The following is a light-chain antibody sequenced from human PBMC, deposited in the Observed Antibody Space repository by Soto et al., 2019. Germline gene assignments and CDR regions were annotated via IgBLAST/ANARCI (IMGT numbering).Light chain of an antibody. CDR3: HSYDVSLSGPV. V-gene: IGLV1-40*01. J-gene: IGLJ2*01. CDR2: DDN. CDR1: SSNIGAGYD. Sequence: QSVLTQPPSVSGAPGQTVTISCTGTSSNIGAGYDVHWYQQLPGTAPKLLIYDDNNRPSGVPDRFSGSKSGTSASLAITGLQDEDEDDYYCHSYDVSLSGPVFGGGTQLTVL.